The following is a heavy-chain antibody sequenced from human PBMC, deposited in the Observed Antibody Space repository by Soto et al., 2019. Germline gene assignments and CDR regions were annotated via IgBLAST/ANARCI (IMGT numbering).Heavy chain of an antibody. V-gene: IGHV3-30*18. CDR3: AKEGGLSGGYYISSSYYFDY. Sequence: QVQLVESGGGVVQPGRSLRLSCAASGFTFSSYGMHWVRQAPGKGLEWVAIISYDGSNTYYADSVKGRFTISRDNSKNTLYLQMNSLRAEDTSVYYCAKEGGLSGGYYISSSYYFDYWGQGTLVTVSS. J-gene: IGHJ4*02. CDR2: ISYDGSNT. D-gene: IGHD1-26*01. CDR1: GFTFSSYG.